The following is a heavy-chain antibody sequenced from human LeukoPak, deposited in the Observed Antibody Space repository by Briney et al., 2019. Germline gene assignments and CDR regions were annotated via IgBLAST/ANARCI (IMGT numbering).Heavy chain of an antibody. D-gene: IGHD4-17*01. CDR1: GFTFSSYA. CDR3: AREEVGTTVVMGPDDYYYYYGMDV. Sequence: KTGGSLRLSCAASGFTFSSYAMHWVRQAPGKGLEWVAVISYDGSNKYYADSVKGRFTISRDNAKNSLYLQMNSLRAEDTAVYYCAREEVGTTVVMGPDDYYYYYGMDVWGQGTTVTVSS. J-gene: IGHJ6*02. V-gene: IGHV3-30-3*01. CDR2: ISYDGSNK.